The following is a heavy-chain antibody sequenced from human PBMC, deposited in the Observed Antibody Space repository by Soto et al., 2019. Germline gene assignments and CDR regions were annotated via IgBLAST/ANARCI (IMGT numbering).Heavy chain of an antibody. D-gene: IGHD6-19*01. V-gene: IGHV4-61*05. CDR3: ARHRAGDTGSRLPGIAVAGHFDY. CDR2: IYYSGST. CDR1: GGSISSSSYY. J-gene: IGHJ4*02. Sequence: SETLCLTCTVSGGSISSSSYYWIRIRQPPGKGREWVVYIYYSGSTNHNPPVKSRVTISVDTSKNQFSLKLSSVTAADTAVYYCARHRAGDTGSRLPGIAVAGHFDYWGQGTLVTVSS.